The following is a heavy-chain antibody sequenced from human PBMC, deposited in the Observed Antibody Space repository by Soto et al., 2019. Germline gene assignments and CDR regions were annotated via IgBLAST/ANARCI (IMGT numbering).Heavy chain of an antibody. CDR3: ARHHVRGRTIAGAAEF. CDR1: GKSLSGYY. D-gene: IGHD1-26*01. CDR2: INHSGNT. V-gene: IGHV4-34*01. Sequence: SETLSLTCAVYGKSLSGYYWSWIRQPPGKALEWIGEINHSGNTNYNPSLKGRVTTSVDTSKNQLFLNLSSVTAADTAMYYCARHHVRGRTIAGAAEFWGQGTLVTVSS. J-gene: IGHJ4*02.